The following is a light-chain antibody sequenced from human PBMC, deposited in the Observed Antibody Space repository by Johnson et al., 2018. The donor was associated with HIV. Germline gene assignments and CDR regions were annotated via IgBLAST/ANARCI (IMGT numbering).Light chain of an antibody. J-gene: IGLJ1*01. Sequence: QSVLTQPPSVSAAPGQKVTIPCSGSSSNIGNNYASWYQQVPGTAPKLLIYDNNKRPSGIPDRFSGSKSGTSATLGITGLQTGDEADYYCGSWDSGLSAGGVFGPGTKVTVL. CDR2: DNN. V-gene: IGLV1-51*01. CDR1: SSNIGNNY. CDR3: GSWDSGLSAGGV.